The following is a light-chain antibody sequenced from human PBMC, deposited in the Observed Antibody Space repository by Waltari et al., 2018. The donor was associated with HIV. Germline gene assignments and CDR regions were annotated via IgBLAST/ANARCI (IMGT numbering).Light chain of an antibody. Sequence: EIVLTQSPATLSLSPGERATLSCRASQSVTSYLAWYQQKPGQAPRLLIYDASNRATGIPARFSGSSLEPEDCAVYYCQQRSNWPPWTFGQGTKVEIK. CDR3: QQRSNWPPWT. CDR1: QSVTSY. CDR2: DAS. V-gene: IGKV3-11*01. J-gene: IGKJ1*01.